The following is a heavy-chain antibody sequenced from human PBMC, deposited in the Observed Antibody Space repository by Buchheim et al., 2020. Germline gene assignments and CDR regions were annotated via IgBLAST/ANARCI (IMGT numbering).Heavy chain of an antibody. J-gene: IGHJ6*02. CDR2: ISYGGVGT. Sequence: EVQLLESGGGLVQPGGSLTLSCAVSGFTFSNYAMNWVRQAPGKGLHWVSSISYGGVGTYYADSVKGRFTILRDNSKNTLYLQMNSLRAEDTAIYYCTKVERQRVSFYYYGMDVWGQGTT. D-gene: IGHD1-1*01. V-gene: IGHV3-23*01. CDR1: GFTFSNYA. CDR3: TKVERQRVSFYYYGMDV.